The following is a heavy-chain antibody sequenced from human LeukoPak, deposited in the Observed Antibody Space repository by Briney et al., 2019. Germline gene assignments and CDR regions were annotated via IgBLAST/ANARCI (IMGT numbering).Heavy chain of an antibody. CDR2: INTDGSST. CDR1: GFTFSSYW. CDR3: ARDSDYEIVDP. D-gene: IGHD5-12*01. J-gene: IGHJ5*02. V-gene: IGHV3-74*01. Sequence: GGSLILSCAASGFTFSSYWMHWVRQAPGKGLVWVSHINTDGSSTSYADSVKGRFTISRDNAKNTLYLQMNSLRAEDTAVYYCARDSDYEIVDPWGQGTLVTVSS.